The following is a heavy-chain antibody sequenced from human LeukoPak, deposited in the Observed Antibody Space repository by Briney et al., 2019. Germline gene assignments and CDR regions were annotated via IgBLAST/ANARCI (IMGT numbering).Heavy chain of an antibody. V-gene: IGHV4-59*01. CDR2: IFYSGSN. J-gene: IGHJ4*02. CDR1: GGSISSYY. Sequence: SETLSLTCTASGGSISSYYSSWIRQPAGKGLEWIGYIFYSGSNNYNPSLKSRVPISVDTSKNQFSLKLSSVTAADTAVYYGARGEWDLLFDYWGQGTLVTVSS. CDR3: ARGEWDLLFDY. D-gene: IGHD1-26*01.